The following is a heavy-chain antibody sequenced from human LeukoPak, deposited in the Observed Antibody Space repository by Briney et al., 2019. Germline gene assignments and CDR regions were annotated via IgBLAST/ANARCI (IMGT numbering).Heavy chain of an antibody. V-gene: IGHV4-59*08. CDR1: SGSINSYY. D-gene: IGHD5-12*01. J-gene: IGHJ4*02. CDR2: IYHRGST. Sequence: PSETLSLTCTVSSGSINSYYWSWIRQPPGKGLGWIGYIYHRGSTNYNSSLKSRVSISVDASKNQFYLKLTSVTAADTAVYYCARLDSGYGKYYFDYWGQGTLVTVSS. CDR3: ARLDSGYGKYYFDY.